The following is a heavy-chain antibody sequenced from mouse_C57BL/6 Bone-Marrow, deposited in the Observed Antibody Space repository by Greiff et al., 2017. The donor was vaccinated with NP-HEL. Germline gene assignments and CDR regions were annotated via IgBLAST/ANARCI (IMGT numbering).Heavy chain of an antibody. J-gene: IGHJ2*01. Sequence: EVKLMESGGGLVKPGGSLKLSCAASGFTFSSYAMSWVRQTPEKRLEWVATISDGGSYTYYPDNVKGRFTISRDNAKNNLYLQMSHLKSEDTAMYYCARDEELGFFDYWGQGTTLTVSS. CDR3: ARDEELGFFDY. CDR1: GFTFSSYA. D-gene: IGHD4-1*01. V-gene: IGHV5-4*01. CDR2: ISDGGSYT.